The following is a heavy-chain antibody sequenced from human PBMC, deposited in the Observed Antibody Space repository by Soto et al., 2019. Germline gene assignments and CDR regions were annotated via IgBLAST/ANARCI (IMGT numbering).Heavy chain of an antibody. CDR3: SRAGILTTPYYFDY. J-gene: IGHJ4*01. D-gene: IGHD4-4*01. Sequence: EVQLVESGGGLVQPGRSLRLSCAAFGFTFSDHYMDWVRQAPGKWLEWVGRLRNKANSYTTEYAASVKSRFTISRDDSKNSLFLQMNSLKTEDTAVYYCSRAGILTTPYYFDYWGQGTLVTVSS. CDR1: GFTFSDHY. V-gene: IGHV3-72*01. CDR2: LRNKANSYTT.